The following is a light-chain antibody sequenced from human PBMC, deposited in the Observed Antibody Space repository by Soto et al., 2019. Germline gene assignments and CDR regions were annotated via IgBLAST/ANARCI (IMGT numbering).Light chain of an antibody. CDR3: GTWDASLSVVV. J-gene: IGLJ2*01. Sequence: QSVLTQPPSVSAAPGQKVTISCSGSSSNIGTYFVSWYQQLPGRAPKLLIYDNNYRHSGIPDRFSGSKSGTSATLDITGLQTGDEADYYCGTWDASLSVVVFGGVTKLTVL. CDR2: DNN. CDR1: SSNIGTYF. V-gene: IGLV1-51*01.